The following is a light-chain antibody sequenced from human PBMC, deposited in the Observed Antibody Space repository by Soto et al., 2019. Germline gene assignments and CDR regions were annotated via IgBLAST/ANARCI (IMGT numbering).Light chain of an antibody. CDR3: QHYGTSAL. CDR2: AS. J-gene: IGKJ3*01. Sequence: EIVMTQSPGPLSLSPGERATLSGRASQSVSDMYLACYQQKPCRAPMRLIHASHRATGSPFRFSGSGSGTDFTLTISRLESEDFGVYYCQHYGTSALFGPGTKSGNQT. CDR1: QSVSDMY. V-gene: IGKV3-20*01.